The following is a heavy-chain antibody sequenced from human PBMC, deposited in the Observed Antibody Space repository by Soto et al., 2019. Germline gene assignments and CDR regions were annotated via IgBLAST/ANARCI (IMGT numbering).Heavy chain of an antibody. Sequence: PGGSLRLSCAASGFTFSSYSMNWVRQAPGKGLEWVAVIWYDGSNKYYADSVKGRFTISRDNSKNTLYLQMNSLRAEDTAVYYCARDILPSGSWSYYGMDVWGQGTTVTVSS. CDR1: GFTFSSYS. D-gene: IGHD1-26*01. CDR3: ARDILPSGSWSYYGMDV. V-gene: IGHV3-33*08. CDR2: IWYDGSNK. J-gene: IGHJ6*02.